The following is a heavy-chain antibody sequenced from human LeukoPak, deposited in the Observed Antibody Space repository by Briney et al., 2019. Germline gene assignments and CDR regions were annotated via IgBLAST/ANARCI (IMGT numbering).Heavy chain of an antibody. D-gene: IGHD1-1*01. CDR1: GFTFSSYV. V-gene: IGHV3-23*01. CDR2: IRRGVGST. J-gene: IGHJ4*02. CDR3: AKKGRADDNGKPD. Sequence: GGCLRLSCAAYGFTFSSYVLRWVRPAAGEGLECVSSIRRGVGSTYNADSVKGRCTISRDNSKNTLYLQINNLRADDTAVYYCAKKGRADDNGKPDWGQGTLVTVSS.